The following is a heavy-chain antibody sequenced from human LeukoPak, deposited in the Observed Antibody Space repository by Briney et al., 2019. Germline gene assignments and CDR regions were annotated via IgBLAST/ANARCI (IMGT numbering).Heavy chain of an antibody. D-gene: IGHD5-12*01. Sequence: GGSLRLSCAASGFTVSSNYMSWVRQAPGKGLEWVSVIYRDGPTYYADSVKGRFTISRDNSKKTLYLQMNSLRAEDTAVYYCARGDIAYDYWGQGTLVTVSS. J-gene: IGHJ4*02. V-gene: IGHV3-66*01. CDR1: GFTVSSNY. CDR3: ARGDIAYDY. CDR2: IYRDGPT.